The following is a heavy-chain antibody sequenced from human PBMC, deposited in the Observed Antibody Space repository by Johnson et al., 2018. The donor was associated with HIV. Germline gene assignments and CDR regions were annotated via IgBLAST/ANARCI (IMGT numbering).Heavy chain of an antibody. D-gene: IGHD2-15*01. CDR3: ARDKGVVARPTGAFAI. J-gene: IGHJ3*02. V-gene: IGHV3-7*01. Sequence: VQLVESGGGLVQPGGSLRLSCAASGFTVSSNYMSWVRQAPGKGLEWVANIKQDGSEKYYVDSVKGRFTISRDDPKNTVYLQMNSLSAEDTAVYYCARDKGVVARPTGAFAIWGQGTMVTVSS. CDR1: GFTVSSNY. CDR2: IKQDGSEK.